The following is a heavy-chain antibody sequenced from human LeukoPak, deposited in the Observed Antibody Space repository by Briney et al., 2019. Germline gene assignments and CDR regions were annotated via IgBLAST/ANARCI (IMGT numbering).Heavy chain of an antibody. CDR3: ARVGFWSGYSSGY. J-gene: IGHJ1*01. CDR2: INHSGST. CDR1: GGSFSGYY. V-gene: IGHV4-34*01. D-gene: IGHD3-3*01. Sequence: SETLSLTXAVYGGSFSGYYWSWIRQPPGKGLECIGEINHSGSTNYNPSLKSRVTISVDTSKNQFSLKLSSVTAADTAVYYCARVGFWSGYSSGYWGQGTLVTVSS.